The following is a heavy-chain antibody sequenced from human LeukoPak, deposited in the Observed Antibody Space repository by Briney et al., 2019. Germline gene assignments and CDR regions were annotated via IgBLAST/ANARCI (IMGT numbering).Heavy chain of an antibody. CDR2: INPSGGST. CDR1: GYTFTSYY. CDR3: ARAPLGMVRGPMEDP. J-gene: IGHJ5*02. D-gene: IGHD3-10*01. V-gene: IGHV1-46*01. Sequence: ASVTVSCKASGYTFTSYYMHWVRQAPGQGLEWMGIINPSGGSTSYAQKFQGRVTMTRDMSTSTVYMELSSLRSEDTAVYYCARAPLGMVRGPMEDPWGQGTLVTVAS.